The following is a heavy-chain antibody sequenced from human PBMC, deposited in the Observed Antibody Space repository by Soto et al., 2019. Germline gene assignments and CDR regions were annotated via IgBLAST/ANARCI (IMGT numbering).Heavy chain of an antibody. CDR2: VDSDGTTT. J-gene: IGHJ6*02. CDR1: GFTFSNYW. D-gene: IGHD3-16*01. Sequence: EVQLVESGGGLVQPGGSLRLSCAASGFTFSNYWMHWVRQAPGKGLEWVSRVDSDGTTTYYADSVKGRFTSSRDNAKNTLHLQMNSLGAEDTAVYYCASNYAYAEGYYYYGIAVWCQGATVTVSS. CDR3: ASNYAYAEGYYYYGIAV. V-gene: IGHV3-74*01.